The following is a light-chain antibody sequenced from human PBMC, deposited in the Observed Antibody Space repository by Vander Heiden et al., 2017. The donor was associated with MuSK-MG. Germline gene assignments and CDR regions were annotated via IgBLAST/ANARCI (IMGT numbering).Light chain of an antibody. J-gene: IGLJ3*02. CDR3: SSYTSSSTHWV. CDR1: SSDVGGYNY. V-gene: IGLV2-14*03. Sequence: QSALTQPASVSGSPGQPITISCPGTSSDVGGYNYVSWYQQHPGKAPKLMIYDVSNRPSGVSNRFSGSKSGNTASLTISGLQAEDEADYYCSSYTSSSTHWVFGGGTKLTVL. CDR2: DVS.